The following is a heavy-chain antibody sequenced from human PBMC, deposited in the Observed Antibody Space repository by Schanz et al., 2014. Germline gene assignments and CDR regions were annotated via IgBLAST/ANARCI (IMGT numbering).Heavy chain of an antibody. J-gene: IGHJ5*02. CDR1: GGSISSATYY. CDR3: ARGGSVATIAPYTWFDP. D-gene: IGHD5-12*01. V-gene: IGHV4-61*02. Sequence: QVQLQESGPGLVKPSQTLSLTCTVSGGSISSATYYWSWVRQPAGKGLEWIGRIYSRGSSTYNPSLKSRVTIPIHTSNNQSSRKLNSVTAADTAVYYCARGGSVATIAPYTWFDPWGQGTLVTVSS. CDR2: IYSRGSS.